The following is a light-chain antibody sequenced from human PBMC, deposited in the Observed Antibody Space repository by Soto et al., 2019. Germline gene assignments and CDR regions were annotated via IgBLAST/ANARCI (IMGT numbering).Light chain of an antibody. J-gene: IGLJ3*02. V-gene: IGLV7-43*01. CDR3: LLYFGGARV. CDR1: TGAVTSGYF. Sequence: QAVVTQEPSLTVSPGGTVTLTCASSTGAVTSGYFPNWLQQKPGQPPKTLIYNTNNIHSWTPARFSGSLVGDKAALTLSGVQPEDEADYYCLLYFGGARVFGGGTKLTVL. CDR2: NTN.